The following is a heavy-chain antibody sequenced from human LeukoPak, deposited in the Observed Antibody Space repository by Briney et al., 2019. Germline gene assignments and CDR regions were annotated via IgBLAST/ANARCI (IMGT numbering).Heavy chain of an antibody. CDR2: IDNTGTVI. V-gene: IGHV3-48*03. CDR3: ARETMGCGGDGYDY. Sequence: GGSLRLSCAASGFTFRSYEMNWVRQAPGEGLEWISYIDNTGTVINTADSVKGRFTTSRDNAANSLYLQMDSLTAEDTAVYYCARETMGCGGDGYDYWGQGTLVAVSS. CDR1: GFTFRSYE. D-gene: IGHD2-21*01. J-gene: IGHJ4*02.